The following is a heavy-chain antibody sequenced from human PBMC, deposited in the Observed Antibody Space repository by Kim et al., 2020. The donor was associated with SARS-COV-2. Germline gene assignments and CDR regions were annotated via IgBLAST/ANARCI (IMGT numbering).Heavy chain of an antibody. CDR3: AKEFGVSSTY. D-gene: IGHD2-2*01. V-gene: IGHV3-48*03. J-gene: IGHJ4*02. Sequence: TIYYADTVKGRFTIARDTAKNSLYLHINILGAEGTAVYYCAKEFGVSSTYWGQGTLVTVSS. CDR2: TI.